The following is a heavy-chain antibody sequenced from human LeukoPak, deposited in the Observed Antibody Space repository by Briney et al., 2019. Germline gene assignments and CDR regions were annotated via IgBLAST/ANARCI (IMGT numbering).Heavy chain of an antibody. CDR2: ISWNSGSI. V-gene: IGHV3-9*01. CDR3: AKDAPGEGSGSSGGFDY. D-gene: IGHD6-19*01. J-gene: IGHJ4*02. Sequence: SGRSLRLSCAASGFTFDDYAMHWVRQAPGKGLEWVSGISWNSGSIGYADSVKGRFTISRDNAKNSLYLQMNSLRAEDTALYYCAKDAPGEGSGSSGGFDYWGQGTLVTVSS. CDR1: GFTFDDYA.